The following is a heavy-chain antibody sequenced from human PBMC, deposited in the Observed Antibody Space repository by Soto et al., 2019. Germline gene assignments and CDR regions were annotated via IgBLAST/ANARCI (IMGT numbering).Heavy chain of an antibody. CDR1: GFTFSSSG. Sequence: QVQLVESGGGVVQPGRSLRLSCAASGFTFSSSGMHWVRQAPGKGLEWVAVIWYDGSNKYYADSVKGRFTISRDNSKNTLYLQMNSLRAEDTAVYYCARDQEVVAGAPHLDYWGQGTLVTVSS. V-gene: IGHV3-33*01. J-gene: IGHJ4*02. CDR2: IWYDGSNK. CDR3: ARDQEVVAGAPHLDY. D-gene: IGHD6-19*01.